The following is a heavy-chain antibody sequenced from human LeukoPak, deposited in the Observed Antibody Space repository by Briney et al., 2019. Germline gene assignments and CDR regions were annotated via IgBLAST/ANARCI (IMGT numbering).Heavy chain of an antibody. D-gene: IGHD2-21*02. CDR1: GGSISSYY. J-gene: IGHJ4*02. CDR2: IYYSGST. V-gene: IGHV4-59*01. CDR3: ARAPVTAIQIDY. Sequence: SETLSLTCTVSGGSISSYYWSWIRQPPGKGLEWIGYIYYSGSTNYNPSLKSRATISVDTSKNQFSLKLSSVTAADTAVYYCARAPVTAIQIDYWGQGTLVTVSS.